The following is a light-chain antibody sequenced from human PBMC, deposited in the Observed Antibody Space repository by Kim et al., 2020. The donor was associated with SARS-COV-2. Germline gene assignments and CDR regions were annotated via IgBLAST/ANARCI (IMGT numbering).Light chain of an antibody. CDR2: GAS. V-gene: IGKV3-15*01. Sequence: SPGERATLPCMASQSVSNHLAWYQQRPGQAPRLLIYGASTRATGIPARFSGSGSGTEFTLTINSLQSEDFAVYYCQQYNNWPPYTFGQGTKLEI. CDR3: QQYNNWPPYT. J-gene: IGKJ2*01. CDR1: QSVSNH.